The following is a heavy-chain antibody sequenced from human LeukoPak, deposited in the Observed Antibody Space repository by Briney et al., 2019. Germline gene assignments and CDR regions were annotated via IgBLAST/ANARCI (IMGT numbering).Heavy chain of an antibody. CDR2: MNPNSGNT. Sequence: ASVKVSCKASGYTFTSYDINWVRQATGQGLEWMGWMNPNSGNTGYAQKFQGRVTMTRNTSISTAYMELSSLRSEDTAVYYCASMSITMVRGSYGFDYWGQGTLVTVSS. J-gene: IGHJ4*02. D-gene: IGHD3-10*01. CDR3: ASMSITMVRGSYGFDY. CDR1: GYTFTSYD. V-gene: IGHV1-8*01.